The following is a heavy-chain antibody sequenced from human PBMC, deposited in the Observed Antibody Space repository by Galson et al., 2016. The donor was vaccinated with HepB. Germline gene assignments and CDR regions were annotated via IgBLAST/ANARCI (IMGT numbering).Heavy chain of an antibody. CDR2: ICSSSVYI. CDR3: ARGPPHGYDSNVDYFGGDD. D-gene: IGHD3-22*01. CDR1: GFTFSNAW. J-gene: IGHJ4*02. V-gene: IGHV3-21*01. Sequence: SLRLSCAASGFTFSNAWMSWVRQAPGKGPEWVSSICSSSVYIYYADSVKGRFTISRDNADNSLSLQMDSLRAEDTAVYSCARGPPHGYDSNVDYFGGDDWGQGTLVTVSS.